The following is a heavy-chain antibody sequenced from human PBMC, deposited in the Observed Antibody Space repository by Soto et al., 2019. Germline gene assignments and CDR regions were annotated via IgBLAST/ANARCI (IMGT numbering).Heavy chain of an antibody. CDR2: NYHSGST. D-gene: IGHD4-17*01. CDR1: GGSISSVCCS. Sequence: SETLSLTCAVSGGSISSVCCSWSWIRQPPGKGLEWIGYNYHSGSTNYNPSLKSRVTISVDRSKNQFSLKLSSVTAADTAVYYCARAHYGDYGYGMDVWGQGTTVTVSS. V-gene: IGHV4-30-2*01. J-gene: IGHJ6*02. CDR3: ARAHYGDYGYGMDV.